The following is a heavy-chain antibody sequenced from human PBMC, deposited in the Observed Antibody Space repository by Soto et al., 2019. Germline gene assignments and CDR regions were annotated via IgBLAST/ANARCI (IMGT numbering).Heavy chain of an antibody. CDR2: IIPILGIA. J-gene: IGHJ5*02. CDR3: ARDLPGYDILTGSRPRTNWFDP. CDR1: GGTFSSYT. Sequence: QVQLVQSGAEVKKPGSSVKVSCKASGGTFSSYTISWVRQAPGQGLEWMGRIIPILGIANYAQKFQGRVTITEDKSTSTADMERSSLRSEDTAVYYCARDLPGYDILTGSRPRTNWFDPWGQGTLVTVSS. D-gene: IGHD3-9*01. V-gene: IGHV1-69*08.